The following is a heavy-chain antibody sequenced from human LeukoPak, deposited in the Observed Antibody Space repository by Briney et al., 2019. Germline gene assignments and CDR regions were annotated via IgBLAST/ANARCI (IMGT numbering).Heavy chain of an antibody. CDR1: GGSITSSY. CDR2: IHHNGNT. D-gene: IGHD3-3*01. V-gene: IGHV4-59*01. CDR3: ARGWTISGVDPFDY. J-gene: IGHJ4*02. Sequence: SETLSLTCTVSGGSITSSYWGWIRQSPGEALEWVGFIHHNGNTNYNPSLNSRVTISIDTSKNQFSLWLRSVTAADTAVYYCARGWTISGVDPFDYWGQGILVTVSS.